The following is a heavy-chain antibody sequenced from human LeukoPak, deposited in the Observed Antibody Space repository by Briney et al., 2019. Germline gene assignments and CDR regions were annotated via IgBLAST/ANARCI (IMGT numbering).Heavy chain of an antibody. J-gene: IGHJ4*02. CDR1: GFTFSSYS. D-gene: IGHD6-13*01. V-gene: IGHV4-34*01. CDR2: INHGGST. Sequence: GSLRLSCAASGFTFSSYSMNWVRQPPGKGLEWIGEINHGGSTNYNPSLKSRVTISVDTSKNQFSLKLSSVTAADTAVYYCAREGLAAGYVGYWGQGTLITVSS. CDR3: AREGLAAGYVGY.